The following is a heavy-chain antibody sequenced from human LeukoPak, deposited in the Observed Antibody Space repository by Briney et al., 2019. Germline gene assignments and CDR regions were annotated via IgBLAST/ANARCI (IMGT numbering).Heavy chain of an antibody. J-gene: IGHJ4*02. CDR3: ARGSPGAYYYDFWSGYYTPIDY. CDR2: INPNSGGT. D-gene: IGHD3-3*01. Sequence: GASVKVSCTASGYTFTGYYMHWVRQAPGQGLEWMGWINPNSGGTNYAQKFQGRVTMTRDTSISTAYMELSRLKSDDTAVYYCARGSPGAYYYDFWSGYYTPIDYWGQGTLVTVSS. CDR1: GYTFTGYY. V-gene: IGHV1-2*02.